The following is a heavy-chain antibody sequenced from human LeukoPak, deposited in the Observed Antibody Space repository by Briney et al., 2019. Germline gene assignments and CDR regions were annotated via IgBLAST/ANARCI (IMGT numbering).Heavy chain of an antibody. CDR3: ARSLDPYCSGGSCYSDFDH. CDR1: GFSLSTSGVG. Sequence: SGPTLVKPPQTLTLTCTFSGFSLSTSGVGVGWIRQPPGKALEWLALIYWNEDKRYSPSLKSRLTITKDTSKNQVVLTMNNMDPADTATYYCARSLDPYCSGGSCYSDFDHWGQGTLVTVSS. D-gene: IGHD2-15*01. V-gene: IGHV2-5*01. J-gene: IGHJ4*02. CDR2: IYWNEDK.